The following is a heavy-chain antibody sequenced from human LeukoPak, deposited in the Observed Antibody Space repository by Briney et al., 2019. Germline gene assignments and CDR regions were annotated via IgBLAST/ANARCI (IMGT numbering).Heavy chain of an antibody. J-gene: IGHJ4*02. Sequence: GGSLRLSCAASGFTFSSYSMNWVRQAPGKGLEWVSSISSSSSYIYYADSVKGRFTISRDNAKNSLYLQMSSLGAEDTAVYYCARGWEPYYFDYWGQGTLVTVSS. CDR2: ISSSSSYI. D-gene: IGHD1-26*01. V-gene: IGHV3-21*04. CDR1: GFTFSSYS. CDR3: ARGWEPYYFDY.